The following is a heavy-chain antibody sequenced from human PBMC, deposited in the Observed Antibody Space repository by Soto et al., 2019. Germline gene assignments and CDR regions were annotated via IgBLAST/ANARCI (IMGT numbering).Heavy chain of an antibody. V-gene: IGHV3-23*01. D-gene: IGHD3-16*01. Sequence: EVQLLESGGGLVQPGGSLRLSCAASGFTFSSYAMSWVRQAPGKGLEWVSGISVSGDSTYYADSVKGRFTISRDNSKNTLYLQMNSLRAEDTAVYYCAKVFPEGESPLSFDYWGQGTLVTVSS. CDR1: GFTFSSYA. CDR2: ISVSGDST. J-gene: IGHJ4*02. CDR3: AKVFPEGESPLSFDY.